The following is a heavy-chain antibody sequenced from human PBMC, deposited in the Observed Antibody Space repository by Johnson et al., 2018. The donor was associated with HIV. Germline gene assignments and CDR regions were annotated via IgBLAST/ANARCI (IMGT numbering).Heavy chain of an antibody. V-gene: IGHV3-9*01. CDR1: GFTFSSYA. Sequence: VQLVESGGGVVQPGRSLRLSCAASGFTFSSYAMHWVRQAPGKGLEWVSGISWNSCSIGYADSVKGRFTISRDNAKNSLYLQMNRLRAEDTAVYYCAKDYGWLVNSPDAFDIWGQGTMVTVSS. CDR2: ISWNSCSI. D-gene: IGHD6-19*01. CDR3: AKDYGWLVNSPDAFDI. J-gene: IGHJ3*02.